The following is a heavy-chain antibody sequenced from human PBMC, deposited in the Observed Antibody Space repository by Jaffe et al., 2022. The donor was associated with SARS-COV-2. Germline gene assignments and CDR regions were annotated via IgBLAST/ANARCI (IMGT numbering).Heavy chain of an antibody. V-gene: IGHV3-30*18. CDR1: GFTFTDYA. CDR2: ISYDGTHE. CDR3: AKDRPIYGDYDLLDS. Sequence: QVQLVESGGRVVQSGRSLTLSCAASGFTFTDYAIHWVRQAPGKGLEWVALISYDGTHEYYADSVKGRFTVSRDNSRNTVFLQMNSLRTDDTAVYYCAKDRPIYGDYDLLDSWGQGTRVTVSS. D-gene: IGHD4-17*01. J-gene: IGHJ5*01.